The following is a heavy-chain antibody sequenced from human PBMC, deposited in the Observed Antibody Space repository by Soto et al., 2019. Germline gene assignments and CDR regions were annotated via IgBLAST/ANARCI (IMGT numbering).Heavy chain of an antibody. J-gene: IGHJ6*02. CDR3: ARGSSYYGSFMDV. Sequence: XETLSLTCSVYGGSFSGYYWSWIRQPPGKGLDWIGEINHSGSTNYNPSLKSRVTISVDTSKNQFSLKLSSVTAADTAVYYCARGSSYYGSFMDVWGQGTTVTVSS. CDR2: INHSGST. D-gene: IGHD3-10*01. CDR1: GGSFSGYY. V-gene: IGHV4-34*01.